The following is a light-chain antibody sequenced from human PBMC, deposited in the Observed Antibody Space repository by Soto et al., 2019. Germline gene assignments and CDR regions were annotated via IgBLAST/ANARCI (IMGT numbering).Light chain of an antibody. CDR1: QSIANY. V-gene: IGKV1-39*01. CDR3: QQTSSTPWT. Sequence: DIQMTQSPSSLSASVGDRVTIPCRARQSIANYLNWYQQKPGKAPNLLIYAASTLQSGVPPRFSGSGSGSDFTLTISSLQPEDFATYYCQQTSSTPWTFGQGPKVEIK. CDR2: AAS. J-gene: IGKJ1*01.